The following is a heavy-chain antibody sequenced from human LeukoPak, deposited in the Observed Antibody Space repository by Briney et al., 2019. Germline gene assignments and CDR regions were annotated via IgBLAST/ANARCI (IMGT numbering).Heavy chain of an antibody. J-gene: IGHJ4*02. CDR1: GYTFTSYA. D-gene: IGHD6-19*01. V-gene: IGHV1-2*02. Sequence: GASVKVSCKASGYTFTSYAMNWVRQAPGQGLEWMGWINPNSGGTNYAQKFQGRVTMTRDTSISTAYMELSRLRSDDTAVYYCARHWTEIEQWLVLYYWGQGTLVTVSS. CDR2: INPNSGGT. CDR3: ARHWTEIEQWLVLYY.